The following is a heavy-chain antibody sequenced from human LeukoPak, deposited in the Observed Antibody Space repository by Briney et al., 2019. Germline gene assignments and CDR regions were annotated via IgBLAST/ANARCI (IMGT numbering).Heavy chain of an antibody. Sequence: SETLSLTCTVSGGSISSYYWSWIRQPPGKGLEWIGYVYSSGSTNYNPSLKSRVTISVDTSKNQFSLKLSSVTAADTAVYYCARYSYGGYHFDYWGQGTLVTVS. CDR1: GGSISSYY. CDR2: VYSSGST. J-gene: IGHJ4*02. D-gene: IGHD5-18*01. V-gene: IGHV4-59*01. CDR3: ARYSYGGYHFDY.